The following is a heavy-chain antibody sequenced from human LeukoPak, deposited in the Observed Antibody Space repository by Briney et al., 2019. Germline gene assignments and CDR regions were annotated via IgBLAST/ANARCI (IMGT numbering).Heavy chain of an antibody. CDR2: INHSGST. J-gene: IGHJ4*02. Sequence: KASETLSLTCAVYGGSFSGYYWSWIRQPPGKGLEWIGEINHSGSTNYNPSLKSRVTISVDTSKNQFSLKLSSVTAADTAVYYCAKEHRVTIFGVVSDWGQGTLVTVSS. D-gene: IGHD3-3*01. CDR3: AKEHRVTIFGVVSD. CDR1: GGSFSGYY. V-gene: IGHV4-34*01.